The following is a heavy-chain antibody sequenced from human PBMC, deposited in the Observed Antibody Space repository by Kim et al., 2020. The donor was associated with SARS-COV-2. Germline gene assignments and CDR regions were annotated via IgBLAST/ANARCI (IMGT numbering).Heavy chain of an antibody. J-gene: IGHJ4*02. CDR1: GGSFSGYY. D-gene: IGHD6-13*01. CDR3: ARGRASHSSRPTPPAW. CDR2: INHSGST. V-gene: IGHV4-34*01. Sequence: SETLSLTCAVYGGSFSGYYWSWIRQPPGKGLEWIGEINHSGSTNYNPSLKSRVTISVDTSKNQFSLKLSSVTAADTAVYYCARGRASHSSRPTPPAWWGQGTLVTVSS.